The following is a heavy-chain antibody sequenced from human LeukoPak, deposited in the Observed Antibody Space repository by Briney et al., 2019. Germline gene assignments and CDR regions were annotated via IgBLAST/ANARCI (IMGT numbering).Heavy chain of an antibody. CDR1: GFTFSSYA. Sequence: GGSLRLSCAASGFTFSSYAMHWVRQAPGKGLEWVAVISYDGSNKYYADSVKGRFTISRDNSKNTLYLQMNSLRAEDTAVYYCAREGSGSIVVVPAAMFEAFDIWGQGTMVTVSS. V-gene: IGHV3-30*04. J-gene: IGHJ3*02. D-gene: IGHD2-2*01. CDR3: AREGSGSIVVVPAAMFEAFDI. CDR2: ISYDGSNK.